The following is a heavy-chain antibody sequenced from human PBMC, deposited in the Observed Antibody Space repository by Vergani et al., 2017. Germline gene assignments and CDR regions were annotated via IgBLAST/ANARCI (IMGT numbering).Heavy chain of an antibody. J-gene: IGHJ4*02. Sequence: EVQLLESGGNLVQPGGSLRLSCAASGFTFTNFAMTWVRQAPGEGLEWVSGMSGSGGFTYYADSVKGRFTISRDNSKNTMFLQMNNLRAEDTAVYYCAKDNVPGYYDSSGYCDYWGQGTLVTVSS. CDR3: AKDNVPGYYDSSGYCDY. CDR2: MSGSGGFT. V-gene: IGHV3-23*01. D-gene: IGHD3-22*01. CDR1: GFTFTNFA.